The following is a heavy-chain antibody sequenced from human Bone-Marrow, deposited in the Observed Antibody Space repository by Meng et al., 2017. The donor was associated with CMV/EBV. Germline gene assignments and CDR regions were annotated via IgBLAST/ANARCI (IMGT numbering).Heavy chain of an antibody. CDR2: MNPNIGTT. Sequence: ASVKVSSKASGYTFTSYDINWVRQTTGQVFEWMGWMNPNIGTTGYAQKFQGRVTMTRDTSISTAYMDLSSLGSDDTAVDYCSLIASGDNSYTGMDVWGQGTTVTVSS. J-gene: IGHJ6*01. CDR1: GYTFTSYD. V-gene: IGHV1-8*01. CDR3: SLIASGDNSYTGMDV. D-gene: IGHD6-13*01.